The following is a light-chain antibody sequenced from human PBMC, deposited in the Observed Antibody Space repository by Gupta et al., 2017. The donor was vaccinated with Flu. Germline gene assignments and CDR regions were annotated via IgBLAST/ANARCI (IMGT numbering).Light chain of an antibody. CDR2: DLN. CDR1: SGDVGAYNY. Sequence: VTISCTGTSGDVGAYNYVSWYQQHPGKAPKVVIYDLNKRPSGVPDRFSGSKYGNTASLTISGLQVDDEADYYCSAYAGSSIFVIFGGGTKLTVL. CDR3: SAYAGSSIFVI. J-gene: IGLJ2*01. V-gene: IGLV2-11*03.